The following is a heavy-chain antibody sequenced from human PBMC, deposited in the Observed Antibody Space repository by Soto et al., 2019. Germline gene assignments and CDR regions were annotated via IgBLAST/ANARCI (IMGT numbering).Heavy chain of an antibody. V-gene: IGHV4-59*08. Sequence: QVQLQESGPGLVKPSETLSLTCTVSGGSIGSHYWSWIRQPPGEGLDWIGRASYSGSPSYNPSLKSRFTISIDTSKNQFSLKLTSVTAADTAVYYCARQWGGDYWGQGILVTVSS. J-gene: IGHJ4*02. CDR1: GGSIGSHY. D-gene: IGHD3-16*01. CDR2: ASYSGSP. CDR3: ARQWGGDY.